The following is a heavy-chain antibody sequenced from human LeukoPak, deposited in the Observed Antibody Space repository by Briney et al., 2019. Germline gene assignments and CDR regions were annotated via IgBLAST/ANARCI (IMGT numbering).Heavy chain of an antibody. CDR2: INHSGSG. D-gene: IGHD3-10*01. J-gene: IGHJ6*03. CDR1: GGSFSGYY. Sequence: SETLSLTCGVFGGSFSGYYWSWIRQPPGKGLEWIGEINHSGSGNYNSSLKSRVTISVDTSKNQFSLKVSSVTAADTAVYYCARRMGRRFGERYYYYHYMDVWGKGTTVTISS. CDR3: ARRMGRRFGERYYYYHYMDV. V-gene: IGHV4-34*01.